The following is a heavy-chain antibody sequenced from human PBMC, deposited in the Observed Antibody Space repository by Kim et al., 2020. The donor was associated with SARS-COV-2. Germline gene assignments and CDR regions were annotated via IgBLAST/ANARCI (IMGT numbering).Heavy chain of an antibody. CDR3: AREGVVVPAAISWFDP. CDR1: GGSVSSGSYY. J-gene: IGHJ5*02. D-gene: IGHD2-2*01. Sequence: SETLSLTCTVSGGSVSSGSYYWSWIRQPPGKGLEWIGYIYYSGSTNYNPSLKSRVTISVDTSKNQFSLKLSSVTAADTAVYYCAREGVVVPAAISWFDPWGQGTLVTVSS. V-gene: IGHV4-61*01. CDR2: IYYSGST.